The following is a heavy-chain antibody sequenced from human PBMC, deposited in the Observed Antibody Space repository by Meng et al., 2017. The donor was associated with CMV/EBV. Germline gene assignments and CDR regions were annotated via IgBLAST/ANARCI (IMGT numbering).Heavy chain of an antibody. V-gene: IGHV3-13*01. J-gene: IGHJ6*02. Sequence: GGSLRLSCAASGFTFSSYDMHWVRQATGKGLEWVSAIGTAGDTYYPGSVKGRFTISRENAKNSLYLQMNSLRAEDTAVYYCARDCFLRGYYYGMDVWGQGTTVTVSS. CDR2: IGTAGDT. D-gene: IGHD1-26*01. CDR1: GFTFSSYD. CDR3: ARDCFLRGYYYGMDV.